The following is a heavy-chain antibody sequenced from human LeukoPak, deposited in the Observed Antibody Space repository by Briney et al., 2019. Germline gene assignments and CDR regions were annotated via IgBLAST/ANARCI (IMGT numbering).Heavy chain of an antibody. Sequence: PGGSLRLSCVATGFTFKSSSMSWVRQAPGKGLEWVAFIGHFTGDIFYADSVKGRFNISRDYAKDSVYLQMNSLRVDDTAVYFCARDPYTGSMFDYWGHGTLVTVSS. CDR2: IGHFTGDI. CDR3: ARDPYTGSMFDY. D-gene: IGHD1-1*01. CDR1: GFTFKSSS. V-gene: IGHV3-21*01. J-gene: IGHJ4*01.